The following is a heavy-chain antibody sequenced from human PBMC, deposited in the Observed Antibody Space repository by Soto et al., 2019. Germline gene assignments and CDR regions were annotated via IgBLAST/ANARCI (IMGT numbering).Heavy chain of an antibody. V-gene: IGHV4-39*01. D-gene: IGHD6-19*01. CDR2: IYYSGST. J-gene: IGHJ4*02. Sequence: SETRSLTCTVSGGSISSSSYYWGWIRQLPGKGLEWIGSIYYSGSTYYNPSLKSRVTISVDTSKNQFSLKLSSVTAADTAVYYCARLSIAVAGTFDYWGQGXLVTVYS. CDR1: GGSISSSSYY. CDR3: ARLSIAVAGTFDY.